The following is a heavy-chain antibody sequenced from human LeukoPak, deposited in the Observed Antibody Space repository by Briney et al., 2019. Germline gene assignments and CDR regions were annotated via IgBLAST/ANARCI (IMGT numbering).Heavy chain of an antibody. Sequence: GGSLRLSCAASGFTFTTYGFNWVRQAPGKGLEWVSSISFSGSYIYYADSVKGRFTISRDNSKNTLYLQMNSLRGEDTALYYCAKGLRGYSYGYDYWGQGTLVTVSS. J-gene: IGHJ4*02. CDR1: GFTFTTYG. V-gene: IGHV3-21*04. CDR2: ISFSGSYI. D-gene: IGHD5-18*01. CDR3: AKGLRGYSYGYDY.